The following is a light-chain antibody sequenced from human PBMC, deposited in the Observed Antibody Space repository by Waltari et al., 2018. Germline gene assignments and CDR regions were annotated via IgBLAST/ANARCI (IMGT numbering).Light chain of an antibody. CDR1: HSLPYSDGNTY. V-gene: IGKV2-30*01. CDR3: RGITHWPPSLT. J-gene: IGKJ4*02. Sequence: DVVMTQSPLSLPVTLGQRASISCRSSHSLPYSDGNTYFNWFHQRPGQSPRGLIYKFANRDAGVADRLSGSGSGTDVTLTISRVEDGDVGTYVCRGITHWPPSLTFGGGTKVEIK. CDR2: KFA.